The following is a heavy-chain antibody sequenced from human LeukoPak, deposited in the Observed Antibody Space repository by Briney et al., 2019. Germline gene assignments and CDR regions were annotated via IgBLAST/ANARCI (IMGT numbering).Heavy chain of an antibody. D-gene: IGHD3-3*01. CDR3: GSRRTAMFGVIKGPIDY. Sequence: SSETLSLACAVYGGSFSDYYWTWIRQPPGKGLEWIGEINHSGSPNNNPSLKSRVSISFDTSKNQFSLKLTSVTAAHTAVYYCGSRRTAMFGVIKGPIDYWGQGTLVTVSS. CDR2: INHSGSP. J-gene: IGHJ4*02. CDR1: GGSFSDYY. V-gene: IGHV4-34*01.